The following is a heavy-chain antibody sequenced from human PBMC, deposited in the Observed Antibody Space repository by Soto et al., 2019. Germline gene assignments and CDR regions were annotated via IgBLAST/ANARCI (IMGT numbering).Heavy chain of an antibody. V-gene: IGHV1-18*01. CDR3: ARSIVVVTAIDN. CDR2: ISAYNGNT. J-gene: IGHJ4*02. Sequence: ASVEVSCKASGYTFTSYGISWVRQAPGQGLEWMGWISAYNGNTNYAQKLQGRVTMTTDTSTSTAYMELSSLRSEDTAVYYCARSIVVVTAIDNWGQGTLVTVSS. D-gene: IGHD2-21*02. CDR1: GYTFTSYG.